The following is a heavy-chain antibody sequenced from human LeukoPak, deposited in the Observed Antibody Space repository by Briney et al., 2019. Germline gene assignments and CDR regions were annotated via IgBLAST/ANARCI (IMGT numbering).Heavy chain of an antibody. D-gene: IGHD5-18*01. CDR2: IRFDGSNK. CDR3: ARDRPAGDSYGPLAY. Sequence: PGGSLRLSCAASGFTFNTYGMHWVRQAPGKGLEWVAFIRFDGSNKYYADSVKGRFTISRDNSKNTLYLQMNSLRAEDTAVYYCARDRPAGDSYGPLAYWGQGTLVTVSS. CDR1: GFTFNTYG. J-gene: IGHJ4*02. V-gene: IGHV3-30*02.